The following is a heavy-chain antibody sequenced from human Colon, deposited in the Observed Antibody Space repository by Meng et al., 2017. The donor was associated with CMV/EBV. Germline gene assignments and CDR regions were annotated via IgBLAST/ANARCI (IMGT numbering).Heavy chain of an antibody. CDR2: VSRSGGST. CDR1: GFTFSNHT. Sequence: GESLKISCAASGFTFSNHTMSWVRQAPGKGLEWVSVVSRSGGSTYYADSVKGRFTISRDNSKNTVFLQMSSLRADDTGIYYCAKIRKGGYCTGGSCFDTWGQGTQVTVSS. J-gene: IGHJ5*02. CDR3: AKIRKGGYCTGGSCFDT. V-gene: IGHV3-23*01. D-gene: IGHD2-8*02.